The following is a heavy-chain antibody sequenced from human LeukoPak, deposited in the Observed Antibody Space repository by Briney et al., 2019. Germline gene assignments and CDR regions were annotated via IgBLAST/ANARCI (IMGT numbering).Heavy chain of an antibody. J-gene: IGHJ4*02. CDR1: GFTVSSNY. CDR2: IYSGGST. Sequence: PGGSLRLSCAASGFTVSSNYMSWVRQAPRKGLEWVSVIYSGGSTYYADSVKGRFTISRDNSKNTLYLQMNSLKAEDTAVYYCARDPDGYRQGHHFDYWGQGTLVTVSS. D-gene: IGHD5-18*01. V-gene: IGHV3-66*01. CDR3: ARDPDGYRQGHHFDY.